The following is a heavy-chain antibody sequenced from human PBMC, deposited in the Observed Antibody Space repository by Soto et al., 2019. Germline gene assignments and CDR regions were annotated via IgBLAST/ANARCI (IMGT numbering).Heavy chain of an antibody. D-gene: IGHD3-10*01. CDR2: IWYDGSNN. Sequence: PGGSLRLSCAASGFTFSSYGMHWVRQAPGKGLEWVSVIWYDGSNNYYADSVKGRLTISRDNSKNTLYLQMNSLRAEDTAVYYCERSTRAPGGNWCDPWGQGTLVTVPQ. V-gene: IGHV3-33*01. CDR1: GFTFSSYG. CDR3: ERSTRAPGGNWCDP. J-gene: IGHJ5*02.